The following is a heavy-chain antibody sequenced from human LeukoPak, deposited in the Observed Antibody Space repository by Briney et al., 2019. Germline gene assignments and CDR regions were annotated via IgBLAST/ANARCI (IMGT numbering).Heavy chain of an antibody. Sequence: ASVKVSCKVSGYTLTELSMHWVRQAPGKGLGWMGGFDPEDGETIYAQKFQGRVTMTEDTSTDTAYMELSSLRSEDTAVYYCATHSGIAAAGIYYFDYWGQGTLVTVSS. CDR2: FDPEDGET. J-gene: IGHJ4*02. V-gene: IGHV1-24*01. CDR1: GYTLTELS. CDR3: ATHSGIAAAGIYYFDY. D-gene: IGHD6-13*01.